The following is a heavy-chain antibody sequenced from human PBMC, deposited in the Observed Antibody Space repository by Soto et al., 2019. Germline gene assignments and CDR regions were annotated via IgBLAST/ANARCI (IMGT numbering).Heavy chain of an antibody. J-gene: IGHJ6*03. V-gene: IGHV3-15*01. CDR3: TTSYGDPYYYYYYMDV. CDR1: GFTFSNAW. CDR2: IKSKTDGGTT. D-gene: IGHD4-17*01. Sequence: GGSLRLSCAASGFTFSNAWMSWVRQAPGKGLEWVGRIKSKTDGGTTDYAAPVKGRFTISRDDSKNTLYLQMNSLKTEDTAVYYCTTSYGDPYYYYYYMDVWGKGTTVTVSS.